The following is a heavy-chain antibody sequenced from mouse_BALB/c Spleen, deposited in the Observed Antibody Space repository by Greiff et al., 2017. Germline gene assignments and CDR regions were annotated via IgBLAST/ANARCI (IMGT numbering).Heavy chain of an antibody. V-gene: IGHV5-9-4*01. CDR3: ARRDDYDPFAY. Sequence: EVQLVESGGGLVQPGGSLKLSCAASGFTFSSYAMSWVRQSPEKRLAWVAEISSGGSYTYYPDTVTGRFTITRDNAKNTLYLEMSSLRSEDAAMYYCARRDDYDPFAYWGQGTLVTVSA. D-gene: IGHD2-4*01. CDR2: ISSGGSYT. CDR1: GFTFSSYA. J-gene: IGHJ3*01.